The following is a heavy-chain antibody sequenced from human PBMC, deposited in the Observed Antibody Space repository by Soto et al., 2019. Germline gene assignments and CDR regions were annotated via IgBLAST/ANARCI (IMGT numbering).Heavy chain of an antibody. Sequence: GASVNVSCKASGGTFSIYAISWVLQAPGQGLEWMGGIIPIFGTANYAQKFQGRVTMTTDTSTSTAYMELRSLRSDDTAVYYCARMGYVPYYSYGMDLWGPGTIVTASS. V-gene: IGHV1-69*05. CDR3: ARMGYVPYYSYGMDL. CDR1: GGTFSIYA. D-gene: IGHD1-1*01. CDR2: IIPIFGTA. J-gene: IGHJ6*02.